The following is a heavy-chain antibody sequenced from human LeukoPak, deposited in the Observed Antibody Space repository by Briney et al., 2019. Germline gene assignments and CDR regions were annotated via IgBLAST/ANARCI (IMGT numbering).Heavy chain of an antibody. CDR2: INIGGTNT. V-gene: IGHV3-11*01. J-gene: IGHJ5*02. Sequence: GGSLRLSCAASVFTFNDYYMSWIRQAPGKGLERLSYINIGGTNTHYADSVKGRFTISRDNAKKSLYLEMNNLRAEDTAVYYCATDGAGFDTWGQGVLVTVSS. CDR3: ATDGAGFDT. CDR1: VFTFNDYY.